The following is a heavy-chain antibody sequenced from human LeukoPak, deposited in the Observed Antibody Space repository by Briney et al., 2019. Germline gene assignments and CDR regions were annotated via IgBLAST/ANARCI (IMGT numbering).Heavy chain of an antibody. J-gene: IGHJ5*02. D-gene: IGHD6-13*01. CDR3: AHRGEAAGMGNWFDP. CDR1: GFSLSTSGAG. V-gene: IGHV2-5*01. CDR2: MYWNDDK. Sequence: SGPTLVNPTQTLTLTCTFSGFSLSTSGAGVGWIRQPPGKALGWLALMYWNDDKRSSPSLKSRLTITKDTSKTQVVLTMTNMDPVDTATYYCAHRGEAAGMGNWFDPWGQRTLVTVSS.